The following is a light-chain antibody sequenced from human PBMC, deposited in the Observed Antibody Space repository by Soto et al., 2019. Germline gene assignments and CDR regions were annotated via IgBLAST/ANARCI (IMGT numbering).Light chain of an antibody. CDR3: QQHNQWSIT. Sequence: EIVMTQSPATLSVSPGERATLSCRASQSVSRNLAWYQQKPGQAPRLLIYYISTRATGIPARFSGSGSGTEFTLTINSLQSEDSAVYYCQQHNQWSITFGQGTKVDIK. V-gene: IGKV3D-15*01. CDR1: QSVSRN. CDR2: YIS. J-gene: IGKJ1*01.